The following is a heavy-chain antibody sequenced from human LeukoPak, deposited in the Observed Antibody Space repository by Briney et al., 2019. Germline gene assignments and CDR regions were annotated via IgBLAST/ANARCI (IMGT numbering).Heavy chain of an antibody. CDR1: GFTFSTHS. CDR2: ISSTSSPI. V-gene: IGHV3-48*01. CDR3: ARSPYFYDSSGLHFDY. D-gene: IGHD3-22*01. Sequence: PGGSLRLSCAASGFTFSTHSMNWVRQAPGKGLEWVSYISSTSSPIYYADSVKGRFTISRDNARDSLSLQMNNLRAEDTAVYYCARSPYFYDSSGLHFDYWGQGTLVTVSS. J-gene: IGHJ4*02.